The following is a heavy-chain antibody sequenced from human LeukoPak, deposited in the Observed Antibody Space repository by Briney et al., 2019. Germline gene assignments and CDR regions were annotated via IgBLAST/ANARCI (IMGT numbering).Heavy chain of an antibody. CDR1: GYTFTSYY. Sequence: ASVKVSRKASGYTFTSYYMHWVRQAPGQGLEWMGIINPSGGSTSYAQKFQGRVTMTRDTSTSTVYMELSSLRSEDTAVYYCARVGFGELYFDYWGQGTLVTVSS. D-gene: IGHD3-10*01. CDR2: INPSGGST. J-gene: IGHJ4*02. CDR3: ARVGFGELYFDY. V-gene: IGHV1-46*01.